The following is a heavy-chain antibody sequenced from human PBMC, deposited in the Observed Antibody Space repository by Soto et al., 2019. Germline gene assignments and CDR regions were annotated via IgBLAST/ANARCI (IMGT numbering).Heavy chain of an antibody. J-gene: IGHJ4*02. CDR2: ISGSVGST. V-gene: IGHV3-23*01. Sequence: LRLSCTASGFTFSDHGMHWVRQAPGKGLEWVASISGSVGSTFYADSVKGRFTISRDNYLNTLDLQMNGLRAEDTAVYYCAKDRTIASRTFDSWGQGALVTVSS. CDR3: AKDRTIASRTFDS. D-gene: IGHD6-6*01. CDR1: GFTFSDHG.